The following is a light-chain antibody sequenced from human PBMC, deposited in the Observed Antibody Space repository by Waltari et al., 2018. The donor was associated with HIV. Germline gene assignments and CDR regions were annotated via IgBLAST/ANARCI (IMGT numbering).Light chain of an antibody. CDR3: TSYISSSSPV. J-gene: IGLJ3*02. Sequence: QSALTQPASVSGSPGQSITISCPGTTNAVTGYTYVSWSQHHPGNPPKVMIYEGNNRPSGVSNRFSGAKSGNTASLTISGLQAEDEADYFCTSYISSSSPVFGGWTKLTVL. CDR1: TNAVTGYTY. V-gene: IGLV2-14*01. CDR2: EGN.